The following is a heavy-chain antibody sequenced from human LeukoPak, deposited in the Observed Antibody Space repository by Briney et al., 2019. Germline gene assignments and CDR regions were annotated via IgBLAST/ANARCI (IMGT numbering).Heavy chain of an antibody. Sequence: SETLSLTCAVSGYSISSGYYWGWIRQPPGKGLEWIGSMYHSGSTYYNPSLKSRVTISVDTSKNQFSLKLGSVTAADTAVYYCVRDSKCTSASCYPFDYWGQGTPVTVSS. D-gene: IGHD2-2*01. V-gene: IGHV4-38-2*02. CDR2: MYHSGST. CDR3: VRDSKCTSASCYPFDY. CDR1: GYSISSGYY. J-gene: IGHJ4*02.